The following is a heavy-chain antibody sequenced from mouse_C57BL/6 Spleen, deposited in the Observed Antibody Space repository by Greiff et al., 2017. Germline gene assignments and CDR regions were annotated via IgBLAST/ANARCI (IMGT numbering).Heavy chain of an antibody. CDR1: GYTFTDYN. D-gene: IGHD2-2*01. V-gene: IGHV1-18*01. CDR2: INPNNGGT. Sequence: EVQLQESGPELVKPGASVKIPCKASGYTFTDYNMDWVKQSHGKSLEWIGDINPNNGGTNYNQKFKGKATLTVDKSSSTAYMELRSLTSEDTAVYYCALWLRRGYFDVWGTGTTVTVSS. J-gene: IGHJ1*03. CDR3: ALWLRRGYFDV.